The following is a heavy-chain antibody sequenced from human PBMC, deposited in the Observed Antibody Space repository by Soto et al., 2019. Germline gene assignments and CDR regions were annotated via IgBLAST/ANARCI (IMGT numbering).Heavy chain of an antibody. V-gene: IGHV3-23*01. CDR2: ISGSGIST. CDR3: ATPVSSGWFGPQDY. Sequence: GGSLRLSCAASGFTFSNFALTWVRQAPGKGLEWVSGISGSGISTDHAASVKGRFTISRDNSKNTLFLQMNSLRAEDTAIYYCATPVSSGWFGPQDYWGQGTLVTVSS. CDR1: GFTFSNFA. D-gene: IGHD6-19*01. J-gene: IGHJ4*02.